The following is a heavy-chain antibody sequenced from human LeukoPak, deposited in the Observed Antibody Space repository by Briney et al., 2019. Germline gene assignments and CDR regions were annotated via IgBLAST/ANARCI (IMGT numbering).Heavy chain of an antibody. CDR1: GYTFTSYA. Sequence: ASVKVSCKASGYTFTSYAMNWVRQAPGQGLEWMGWINTNTGNTTYAQGFTGRFVFSLDTSVSTAYLQISSLKAEDTAVYYCARDPVEMATSGYYYYMDVWGKGTTVTVSS. V-gene: IGHV7-4-1*02. D-gene: IGHD5-24*01. CDR2: INTNTGNT. J-gene: IGHJ6*03. CDR3: ARDPVEMATSGYYYYMDV.